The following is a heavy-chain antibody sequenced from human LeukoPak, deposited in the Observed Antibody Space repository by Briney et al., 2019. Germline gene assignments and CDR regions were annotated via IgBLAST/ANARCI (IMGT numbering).Heavy chain of an antibody. D-gene: IGHD6-13*01. CDR3: ARGQFPIAAVTDWFDP. V-gene: IGHV3-49*03. CDR1: GFTFADFT. J-gene: IGHJ5*02. Sequence: GGSLRLSCTASGFTFADFTVSWFRQSPGQGLEWVGFIRSNVYGGTTEHAASVEARFTISRDNSKNTLYLQMNSLRAEDTAVYYCARGQFPIAAVTDWFDPWGQGTLVTVSS. CDR2: IRSNVYGGTT.